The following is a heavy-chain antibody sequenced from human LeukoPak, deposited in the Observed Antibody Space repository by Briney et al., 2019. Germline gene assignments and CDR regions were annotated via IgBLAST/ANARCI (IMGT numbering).Heavy chain of an antibody. CDR1: GGTFSSYA. V-gene: IGHV1-69*06. D-gene: IGHD5-12*01. CDR3: ARTEGGYDWGGFDY. CDR2: IIPIFGTA. J-gene: IGHJ4*02. Sequence: GASVKVSCKASGGTFSSYAISWVQQAPGQGLEWMGGIIPIFGTANYAQKFQGRVTITADKSTSTAYMELSSLRSEDTAVYYCARTEGGYDWGGFDYWGQGTLVTVSS.